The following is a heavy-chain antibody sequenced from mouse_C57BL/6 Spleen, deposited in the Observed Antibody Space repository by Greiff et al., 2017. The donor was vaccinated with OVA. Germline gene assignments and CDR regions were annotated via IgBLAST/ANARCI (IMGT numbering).Heavy chain of an antibody. CDR1: GFTFSDYG. V-gene: IGHV5-17*01. J-gene: IGHJ2*01. D-gene: IGHD2-4*01. CDR3: ARKDYDDFDY. Sequence: EVKVVESGGGLVKPGGSLKLSCAASGFTFSDYGMHWVRQAPEKGLEWVAYISSGSSTIYYADTVKGRFTISRDNAKNTLFLQMTSLRSEDTAMYYCARKDYDDFDYWGQGTTLTVSS. CDR2: ISSGSSTI.